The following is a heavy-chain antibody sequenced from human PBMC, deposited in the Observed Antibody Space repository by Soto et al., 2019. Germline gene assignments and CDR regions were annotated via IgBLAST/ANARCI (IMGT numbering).Heavy chain of an antibody. CDR1: GYSFTSYW. J-gene: IGHJ6*02. V-gene: IGHV5-51*01. D-gene: IGHD6-13*01. CDR3: ARQVGIAAADVYYYYYYGMDV. Sequence: GESLKISCKGSGYSFTSYWIGWVRQMPGKGLERMGIIYPGDSDTRYSPSFQGQVTISADKSISTAYLQWSSLKASDTAMYYCARQVGIAAADVYYYYYYGMDVWGQGTTVTVSS. CDR2: IYPGDSDT.